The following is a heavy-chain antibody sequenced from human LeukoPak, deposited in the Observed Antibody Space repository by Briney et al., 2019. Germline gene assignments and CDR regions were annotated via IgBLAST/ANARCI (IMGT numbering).Heavy chain of an antibody. J-gene: IGHJ4*02. CDR1: GFTVSSNS. D-gene: IGHD2-15*01. CDR2: IYSGGST. Sequence: GGSLRLSCAASGFTVSSNSMSWVRQAPGKGLEWVSVIYSGGSTYYADSVKGRFTISRDNSKNTLYLQMNSLRAEDTAVYYCARVAGYPAYYFDYWGQGTLVTVSS. V-gene: IGHV3-66*02. CDR3: ARVAGYPAYYFDY.